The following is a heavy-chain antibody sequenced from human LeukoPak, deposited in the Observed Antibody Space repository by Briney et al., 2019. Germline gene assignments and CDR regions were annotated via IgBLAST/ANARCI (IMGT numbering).Heavy chain of an antibody. D-gene: IGHD6-19*01. CDR2: IYYSGST. Sequence: SETLSLTCTASGGSISSHYWSWIRQPPGKGLEWIGYIYYSGSTNYNPSLKSRVTISVDTSKNQFSLKLSSATAADTAVYYCARDRIAVVSYGMDVWGQGTTVTVSS. CDR3: ARDRIAVVSYGMDV. J-gene: IGHJ6*02. CDR1: GGSISSHY. V-gene: IGHV4-59*11.